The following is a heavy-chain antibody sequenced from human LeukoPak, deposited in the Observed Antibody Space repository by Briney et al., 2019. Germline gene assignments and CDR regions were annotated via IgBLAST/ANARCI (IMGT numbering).Heavy chain of an antibody. CDR1: GYSISRGYH. J-gene: IGHJ4*02. Sequence: SETLSLTCSVSGYSISRGYHWAWVRQPPGKGLEWIGSVHHSGATYYNPSLNSRLTISADTSKKQFSLKMDSVTAADTAVYYCARINFIPDYWGQGTLVSVSS. CDR2: VHHSGAT. D-gene: IGHD2/OR15-2a*01. CDR3: ARINFIPDY. V-gene: IGHV4-38-2*02.